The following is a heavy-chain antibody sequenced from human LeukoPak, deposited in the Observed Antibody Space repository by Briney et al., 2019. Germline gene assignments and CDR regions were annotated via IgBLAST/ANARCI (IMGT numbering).Heavy chain of an antibody. J-gene: IGHJ4*02. CDR2: ISSSSSYI. CDR3: ARGRWDTAMDDFDY. D-gene: IGHD5-18*01. CDR1: GFTFSSYS. V-gene: IGHV3-21*01. Sequence: GGSLRLSCAASGFTFSSYSMNWVRQAPGKGLEWVSSISSSSSYIYYADSVKGRFTISRDNAKNSLYLQMNSLRAEDTAVYYCARGRWDTAMDDFDYWGQGTLVTVSS.